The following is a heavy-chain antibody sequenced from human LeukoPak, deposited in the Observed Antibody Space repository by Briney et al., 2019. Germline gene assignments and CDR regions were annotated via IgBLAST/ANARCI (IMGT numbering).Heavy chain of an antibody. Sequence: GASVKASCKASGGTFSSYAISWVRQALGQGLEWMGGIIPIFGTANYAQKFQGRVTITADESTSTAYMELSSLRSEDTAVYYCARGLRFLEWLLDYWGQGTLVTVSS. D-gene: IGHD3-3*01. CDR2: IIPIFGTA. V-gene: IGHV1-69*13. CDR3: ARGLRFLEWLLDY. CDR1: GGTFSSYA. J-gene: IGHJ4*02.